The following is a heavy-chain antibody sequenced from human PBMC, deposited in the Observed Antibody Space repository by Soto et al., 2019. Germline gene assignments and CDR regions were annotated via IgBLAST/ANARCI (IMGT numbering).Heavy chain of an antibody. CDR2: IIPVLGPA. V-gene: IGHV1-69*06. Sequence: QVQLVQSGAEVKKPGSSVKVSCKASGVTFNTFAISWVRQAPGQGLEWMGGIIPVLGPAFYAQKFQGRVTVTADRTTSTAYLELSSLRSEDTAVYFCVRAAKRYFDYWGQGTLVTVSS. CDR1: GVTFNTFA. CDR3: VRAAKRYFDY. J-gene: IGHJ4*02.